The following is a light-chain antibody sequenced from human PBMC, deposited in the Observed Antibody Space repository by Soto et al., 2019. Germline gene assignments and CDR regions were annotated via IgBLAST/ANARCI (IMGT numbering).Light chain of an antibody. CDR3: CSYAGSITFT. V-gene: IGLV2-23*02. J-gene: IGLJ2*01. Sequence: QSVLTQPASVSGSPGQSITISCTGTSSDVGNYNLVSWYQQHPGKAPKLIIYATTKRPSGVSSRYSGSKSGNTASLTISGLQAEDEANYYCCSYAGSITFTFGGGTKLTVL. CDR1: SSDVGNYNL. CDR2: ATT.